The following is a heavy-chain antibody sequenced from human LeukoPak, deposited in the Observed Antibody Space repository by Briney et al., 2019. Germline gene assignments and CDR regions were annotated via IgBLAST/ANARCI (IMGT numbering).Heavy chain of an antibody. V-gene: IGHV1-2*02. D-gene: IGHD3-3*01. CDR2: INPNSGGT. CDR3: AREYYDFSSGYWT. J-gene: IGHJ5*02. Sequence: ASVKVSCKTSGYTFIDDFMYWVRQAPGQGLEWLGWINPNSGGTDYAPKFQGRVTMTRDMSSSTAYMELKSLRSDDTAVYYCAREYYDFSSGYWTWGQGTLVTV. CDR1: GYTFIDDF.